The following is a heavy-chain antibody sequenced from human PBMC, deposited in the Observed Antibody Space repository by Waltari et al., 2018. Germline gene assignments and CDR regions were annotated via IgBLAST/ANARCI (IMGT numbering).Heavy chain of an antibody. CDR1: GFPFSTYT. CDR2: LTASGLM. V-gene: IGHV3-23*01. Sequence: EMQLLESGGALVQPGGSLRLSCAASGFPFSTYTMTWLRQAPGKGLEWVAVLTASGLMDYGDSVKGRFIISRDNSKNILYLEMYRLRVEDTATYYCAKDEGARLAPTFGMDAWGQGTTVIVSS. J-gene: IGHJ6*02. D-gene: IGHD6-6*01. CDR3: AKDEGARLAPTFGMDA.